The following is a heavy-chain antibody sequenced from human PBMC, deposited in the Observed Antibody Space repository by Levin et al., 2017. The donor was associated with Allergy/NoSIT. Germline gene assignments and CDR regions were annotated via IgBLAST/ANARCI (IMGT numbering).Heavy chain of an antibody. CDR1: GFTFSSYV. CDR2: ISGGGGST. Sequence: GGSLRLSCAASGFTFSSYVMIWVRQAPGKGLEWVSAISGGGGSTYYADSVKGRFTISRDNSQNTLYLQINSLRAEDTAVYYCAKDPSSGSFDYWGQGTLVTVSS. J-gene: IGHJ4*02. V-gene: IGHV3-23*01. D-gene: IGHD3-10*01. CDR3: AKDPSSGSFDY.